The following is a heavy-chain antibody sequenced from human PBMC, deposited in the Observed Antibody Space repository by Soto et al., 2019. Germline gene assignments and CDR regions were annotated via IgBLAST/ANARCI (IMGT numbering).Heavy chain of an antibody. CDR1: GYTFSNYD. CDR3: AKVSRKGPAIDFHY. J-gene: IGHJ4*02. D-gene: IGHD3-22*01. Sequence: QVQLVQSGAELKKPGASVKVSCKASGYTFSNYDMNWVRQATGQGPEWIGWVNPNNAATGYAQKCQGRGTLTTDIATPTAYMELTSLRSEDAAIYYCAKVSRKGPAIDFHYGGQGTLITVSS. V-gene: IGHV1-8*01. CDR2: VNPNNAAT.